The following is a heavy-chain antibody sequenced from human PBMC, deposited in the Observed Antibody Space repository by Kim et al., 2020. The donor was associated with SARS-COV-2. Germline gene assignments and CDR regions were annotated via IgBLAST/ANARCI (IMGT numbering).Heavy chain of an antibody. J-gene: IGHJ4*02. CDR2: IKSKTDGGTT. V-gene: IGHV3-15*01. CDR1: GFTFSNAW. CDR3: TTHGGSVGATTLLEFDY. Sequence: GGSLRLSCAASGFTFSNAWMSWVRQAPGKGLEWVGRIKSKTDGGTTDYAAPVKGRFTISRDDSKNTLYLQMNSLKTEDTAVYYCTTHGGSVGATTLLEFDYWGQGTLVTVSS. D-gene: IGHD1-26*01.